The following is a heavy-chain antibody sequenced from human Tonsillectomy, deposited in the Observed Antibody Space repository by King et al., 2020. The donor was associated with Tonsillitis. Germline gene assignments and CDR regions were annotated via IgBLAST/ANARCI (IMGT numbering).Heavy chain of an antibody. CDR3: ARDPGYSRGFDP. CDR1: GGSISSTSYY. J-gene: IGHJ5*02. D-gene: IGHD3-22*01. Sequence: QLQESGPGLVKPSDTLYLTCAVSGGSISSTSYYWAWIRQPPGQGPEWIASINYNGTTYYNPSLQSRLPISVDTTRNQFSLRLSSVTAADTAVYYCARDPGYSRGFDPWGQGMLVTVTS. CDR2: INYNGTT. V-gene: IGHV4-39*02.